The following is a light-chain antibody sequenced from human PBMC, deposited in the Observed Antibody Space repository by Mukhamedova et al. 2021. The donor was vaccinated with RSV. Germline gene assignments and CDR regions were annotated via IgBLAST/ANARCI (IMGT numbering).Light chain of an antibody. J-gene: IGLJ2*01. Sequence: GDYNFVSWYQQHPGKAPKLKIYAVNKRPSGVPDRFSGSKSGNTASLTISGLQAEDEADYYCCSYTGGYTFMLFVGGTTPTVL. CDR2: AVN. CDR3: CSYTGGYTFML. V-gene: IGLV2-11*03. CDR1: GDYNF.